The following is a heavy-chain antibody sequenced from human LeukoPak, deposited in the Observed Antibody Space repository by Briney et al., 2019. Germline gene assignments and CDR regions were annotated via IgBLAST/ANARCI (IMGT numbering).Heavy chain of an antibody. CDR3: AKDRGEIAYSSHEY. CDR2: IYGGGGT. CDR1: GFTVSSNY. Sequence: GGSLRLSCAASGFTVSSNYMSWVRQAPGKGLEWVSVIYGGGGTFYADSVKGRFTISRDNSKNTLYLQMNSLRAEDTAVYYCAKDRGEIAYSSHEYWGQGTLVTVSS. J-gene: IGHJ4*02. V-gene: IGHV3-53*01. D-gene: IGHD6-19*01.